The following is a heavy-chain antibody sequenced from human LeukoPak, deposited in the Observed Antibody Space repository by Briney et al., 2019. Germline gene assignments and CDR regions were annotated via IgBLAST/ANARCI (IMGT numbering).Heavy chain of an antibody. CDR3: TRDYVWFGLDY. CDR2: IKGDGSSA. D-gene: IGHD3-16*01. J-gene: IGHJ4*02. CDR1: GFTFSSYW. Sequence: GVSLRLSCAASGFTFSSYWMHWVRQAPGKGLVWVSCIKGDGSSANYADSVKGRFTISRDNAKNTLYLQMNSLRAEDTAVYYCTRDYVWFGLDYGGQGTLVTVSS. V-gene: IGHV3-74*01.